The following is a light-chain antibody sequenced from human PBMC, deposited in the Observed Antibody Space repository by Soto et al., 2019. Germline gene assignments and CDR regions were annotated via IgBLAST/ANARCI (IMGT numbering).Light chain of an antibody. CDR2: SAS. J-gene: IGKJ4*01. CDR1: QSISSY. CDR3: QQSYSTPLT. V-gene: IGKV1-39*01. Sequence: DIQMTQSPSSLSASVGDRVSITCRASQSISSYLHWYQQKPGKAPKLLIYSASSLQSGVPSRISGSGSGTDVTLTISSLQPEDFATYYCQQSYSTPLTFGGGTKVEIK.